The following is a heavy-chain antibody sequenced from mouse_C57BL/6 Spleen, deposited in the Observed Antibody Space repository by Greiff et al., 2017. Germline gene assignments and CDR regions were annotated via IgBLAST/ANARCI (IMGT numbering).Heavy chain of an antibody. V-gene: IGHV2-2*01. CDR1: GFSLTSYG. J-gene: IGHJ3*01. D-gene: IGHD1-2*01. Sequence: VKVVESGPGLVQPSQSLSITCTVSGFSLTSYGVHWVRQSPGKGLEWLGVIWRGGSTDYNAAFISRLSISKDNSKSQVFFKMNSLQADDTAIYYCARTAYPAWFAYGGQGTLVTVSA. CDR3: ARTAYPAWFAY. CDR2: IWRGGST.